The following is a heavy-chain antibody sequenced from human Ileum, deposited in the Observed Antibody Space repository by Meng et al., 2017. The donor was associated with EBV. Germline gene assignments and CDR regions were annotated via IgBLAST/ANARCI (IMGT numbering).Heavy chain of an antibody. D-gene: IGHD5-12*01. V-gene: IGHV3-11*01. CDR3: ARENSGGFSGCDY. CDR1: GFTFSDYY. Sequence: QVQLVGAGGGLGKPGGSLGLSCAASGFTFSDYYMSWIRQAPGKGLEWLSYITSSGHAVEYADSVKGRFTISRDNAKNSLYLQMNSLRAEDTAVYYCARENSGGFSGCDYWGQGTLVTVSS. J-gene: IGHJ4*02. CDR2: ITSSGHAV.